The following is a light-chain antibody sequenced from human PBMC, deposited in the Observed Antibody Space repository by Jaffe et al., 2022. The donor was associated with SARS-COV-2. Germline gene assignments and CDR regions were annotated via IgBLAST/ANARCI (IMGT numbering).Light chain of an antibody. CDR3: QQYYSSPYT. Sequence: DIVMTQSPESLAVSLGERATINCKSSQSVLYSSNNKNYLAWYQQKPGQPPKLLIYWASTRESGVPDRFSGSGSRTDFTLTITGLQAEDVAVYYCQQYYSSPYTFGQGTNLELK. V-gene: IGKV4-1*01. CDR1: QSVLYSSNNKNY. CDR2: WAS. J-gene: IGKJ2*01.